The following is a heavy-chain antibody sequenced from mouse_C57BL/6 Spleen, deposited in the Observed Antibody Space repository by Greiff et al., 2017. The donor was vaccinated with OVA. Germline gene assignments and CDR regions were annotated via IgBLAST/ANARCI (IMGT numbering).Heavy chain of an antibody. CDR1: GYTFTSYW. D-gene: IGHD1-1*01. Sequence: VQLQQPGAELVRPGSSVKLSCKASGYTFTSYWMHWVKQRPIQGLEWIGNIDPSDSETHYNQKFKDKATLTVDKSSSTAYMQLSSLTSEDSAVYYCARMDYYGSSYGYYFDYWGQGTTLTVSS. CDR2: IDPSDSET. J-gene: IGHJ2*01. V-gene: IGHV1-52*01. CDR3: ARMDYYGSSYGYYFDY.